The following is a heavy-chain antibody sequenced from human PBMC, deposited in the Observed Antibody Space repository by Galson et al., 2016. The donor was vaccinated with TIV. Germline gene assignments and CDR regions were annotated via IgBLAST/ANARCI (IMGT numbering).Heavy chain of an antibody. Sequence: SLRLSCAASGFTLSNAWMSWVRQAPGKGLEWVGRIKSKNDGGTADYAAPAKGRFFISRDDSTNTLSLEMNGLKTEDAGVYYCSTPPYCGGDCWHYYYEAADVWGQGTTVTV. CDR1: GFTLSNAW. CDR2: IKSKNDGGTA. D-gene: IGHD2-21*02. J-gene: IGHJ6*02. CDR3: STPPYCGGDCWHYYYEAADV. V-gene: IGHV3-15*01.